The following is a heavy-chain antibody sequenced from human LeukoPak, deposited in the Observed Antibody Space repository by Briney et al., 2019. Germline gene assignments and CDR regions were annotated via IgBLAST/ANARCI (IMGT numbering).Heavy chain of an antibody. Sequence: GGSLRLSCAASGFTFSSYSMSWVRQAPGKGLEWVSYISSSSSTIYYADSVKGRFTISRDNAKDSLYLQMNSLRAEDTAVYYCASRTGAKGDYWGQGTLVTVSS. J-gene: IGHJ4*02. CDR2: ISSSSSTI. D-gene: IGHD1-1*01. CDR3: ASRTGAKGDY. CDR1: GFTFSSYS. V-gene: IGHV3-48*04.